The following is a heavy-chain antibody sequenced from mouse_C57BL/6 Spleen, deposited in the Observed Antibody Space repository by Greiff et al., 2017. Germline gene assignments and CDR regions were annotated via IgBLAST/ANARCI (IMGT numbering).Heavy chain of an antibody. J-gene: IGHJ4*01. D-gene: IGHD3-3*01. CDR2: INYDGSST. CDR1: GFTFSDYY. V-gene: IGHV5-16*01. Sequence: EVMLVESEGGLVQPGSSMKLSCTASGFTFSDYYMAWVRQVPEKGLEWVANINYDGSSTYYLDSLKSRFIISRDNAKNILYLQMSSLKSEDTATYYCARGGDDAMDYWGQGTSVTVSS. CDR3: ARGGDDAMDY.